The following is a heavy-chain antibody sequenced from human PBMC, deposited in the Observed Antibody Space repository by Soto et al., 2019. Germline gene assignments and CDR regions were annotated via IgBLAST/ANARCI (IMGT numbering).Heavy chain of an antibody. Sequence: PSETLSLTCAVYGGSFSAYYWNWIRQPPGKGLEWIGEIHPSGSTNYNPSLKSRVTISVDTSKNQFSLMLSSVTAADTAVYYCGRSIDPWGQGTLVTVSS. CDR1: GGSFSAYY. J-gene: IGHJ5*02. CDR3: GRSIDP. V-gene: IGHV4-34*01. CDR2: IHPSGST.